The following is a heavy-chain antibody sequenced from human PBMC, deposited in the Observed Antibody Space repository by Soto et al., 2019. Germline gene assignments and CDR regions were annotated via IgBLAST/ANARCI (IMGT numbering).Heavy chain of an antibody. D-gene: IGHD6-6*01. CDR3: ARESLEYSSSEGYDY. Sequence: ASVKVSCKASGYTFTSYYMHWVRQAPGQGLEWMGIINPSGGSTSYAQKFQGRVTMTRGTSTSTVYMELSSLRSEDTAVYYCARESLEYSSSEGYDYWGQGTLVTVSS. CDR2: INPSGGST. CDR1: GYTFTSYY. J-gene: IGHJ4*02. V-gene: IGHV1-46*01.